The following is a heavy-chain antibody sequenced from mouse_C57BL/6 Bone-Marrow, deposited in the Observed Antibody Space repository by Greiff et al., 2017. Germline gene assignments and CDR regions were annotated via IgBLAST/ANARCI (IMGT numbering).Heavy chain of an antibody. J-gene: IGHJ3*01. CDR2: IYPRSGNT. Sequence: QVQLKESGAELARPGASVKLSCKASGYTFTRYGLSWVKQSTGPGLEWIGEIYPRSGNTYYNEKFKGKATLTADKSSSTAYMELRSLTSEDSAVYFCASGCAYWGQGTLVTVSA. CDR3: ASGCAY. V-gene: IGHV1-81*01. CDR1: GYTFTRYG.